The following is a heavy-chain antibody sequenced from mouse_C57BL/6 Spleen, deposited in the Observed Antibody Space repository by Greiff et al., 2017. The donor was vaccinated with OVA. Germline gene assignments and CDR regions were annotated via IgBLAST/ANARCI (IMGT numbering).Heavy chain of an antibody. J-gene: IGHJ3*01. CDR1: GYTFTSYW. CDR3: ARGAYYGYDGGFAY. V-gene: IGHV1-69*01. Sequence: VQLQQSGAELVMPGASVKLSCKASGYTFTSYWMHWVKQRPGQGLEWIGEIDPSDSYTNYNQKFKGKSTLTVDKSSSTAYMQLSSLTSEDSAVYYCARGAYYGYDGGFAYWGQGTLVTVSA. CDR2: IDPSDSYT. D-gene: IGHD2-9*01.